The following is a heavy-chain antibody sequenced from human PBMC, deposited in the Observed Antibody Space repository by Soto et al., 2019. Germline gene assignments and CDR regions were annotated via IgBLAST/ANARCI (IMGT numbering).Heavy chain of an antibody. CDR3: ARDGINNYNEYYFDS. CDR2: ISGSGNYT. D-gene: IGHD4-4*01. Sequence: PGGSLRLSCAASGFTFSTYSMNWVRQAPGKGLEWVSSISGSGNYTHYADFLRGRFTISRDNAKTSLYLQMNSLRAEDTAVYYCARDGINNYNEYYFDSWGQGTVVTVSS. CDR1: GFTFSTYS. V-gene: IGHV3-21*01. J-gene: IGHJ4*02.